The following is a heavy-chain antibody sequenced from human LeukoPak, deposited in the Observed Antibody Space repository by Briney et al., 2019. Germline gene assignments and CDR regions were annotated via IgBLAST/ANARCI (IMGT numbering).Heavy chain of an antibody. Sequence: TGGSLRLSCAASGFTVNNNYISWVRQAPGKGPEWVSVIYNNGATYYADSVNGRFTISRDNSKNMVYLEMNDLRVEDTAVYYCARDSANYHFAFWGQGTLVTVSS. CDR1: GFTVNNNY. D-gene: IGHD4/OR15-4a*01. J-gene: IGHJ4*02. CDR2: IYNNGAT. CDR3: ARDSANYHFAF. V-gene: IGHV3-66*01.